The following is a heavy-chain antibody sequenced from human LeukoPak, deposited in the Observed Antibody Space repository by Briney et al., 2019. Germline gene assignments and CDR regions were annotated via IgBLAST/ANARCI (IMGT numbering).Heavy chain of an antibody. V-gene: IGHV4-39*01. CDR1: GGSISSSPYH. J-gene: IGHJ4*02. D-gene: IGHD6-19*01. Sequence: SETLSLTCTVSGGSISSSPYHWGWIRQPPGEGLEWIGNIYYSGVTYYEPSPKSRVIISLDTSKNQFSLNLNSVTAADTAVYYCARQSSSGLDYWGQGTLVTVSS. CDR2: IYYSGVT. CDR3: ARQSSSGLDY.